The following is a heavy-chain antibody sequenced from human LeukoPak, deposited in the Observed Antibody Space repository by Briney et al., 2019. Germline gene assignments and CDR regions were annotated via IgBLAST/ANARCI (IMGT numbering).Heavy chain of an antibody. CDR2: INSDGSSR. D-gene: IGHD3-22*01. CDR3: ARGGPDSSDYSSLFDY. J-gene: IGHJ4*02. Sequence: GGSLRLSCAAWGFTFSTYWMHWVRQAPGKGLPWVSRINSDGSSRHYADSVKGRFTISRDNAKNTLHLQMTSLRAEDTAVYYCARGGPDSSDYSSLFDYWGRGILVTVSS. CDR1: GFTFSTYW. V-gene: IGHV3-74*01.